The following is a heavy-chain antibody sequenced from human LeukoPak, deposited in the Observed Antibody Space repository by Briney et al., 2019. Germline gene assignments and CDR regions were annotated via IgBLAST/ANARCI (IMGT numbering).Heavy chain of an antibody. CDR3: AKAAEGVVVPAAGFDY. CDR1: GFTFDNYA. V-gene: IGHV3-43D*04. CDR2: ITWDGNIA. D-gene: IGHD2-2*01. J-gene: IGHJ4*02. Sequence: PGGSLILSCAASGFTFDNYAMHWVRQAPGKGLEWVSHITWDGNIAYYADSVKGRFTISRDNSKNSMFLQMNRLRPDDTALYYCAKAAEGVVVPAAGFDYWGQGTLVTVSS.